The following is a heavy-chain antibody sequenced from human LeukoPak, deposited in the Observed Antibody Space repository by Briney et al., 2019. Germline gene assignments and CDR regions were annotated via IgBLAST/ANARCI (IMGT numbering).Heavy chain of an antibody. V-gene: IGHV3-23*01. CDR1: GFTFSSYA. CDR3: AKRGNTYYYDSGGYYPFDY. D-gene: IGHD3-22*01. CDR2: ISGSGGST. Sequence: PGGSLRLSCAASGFTFSSYAMSWVRQAPGKGLEWVSAISGSGGSTYYADSVKGRFTISRDNSKNTLYLQMNSLRAEDTAVYYCAKRGNTYYYDSGGYYPFDYWGQGTLVTVSS. J-gene: IGHJ4*02.